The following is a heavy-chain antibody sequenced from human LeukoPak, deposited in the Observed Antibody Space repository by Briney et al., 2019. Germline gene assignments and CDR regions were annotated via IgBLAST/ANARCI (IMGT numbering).Heavy chain of an antibody. J-gene: IGHJ4*02. V-gene: IGHV3-23*01. D-gene: IGHD3-16*01. CDR3: ATPVGVWGH. Sequence: GRSLRLSCAASGFTFSSYAMSWVRQAPGKGLECVSVISDSGGSTYYADSVKGLFTISRDNSKSTLYLQMNGLRVEDTAVYYCATPVGVWGHWGQGALVTVSS. CDR2: ISDSGGST. CDR1: GFTFSSYA.